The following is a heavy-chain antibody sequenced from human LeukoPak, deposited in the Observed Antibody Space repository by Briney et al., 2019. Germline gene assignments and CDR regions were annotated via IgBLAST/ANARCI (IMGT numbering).Heavy chain of an antibody. CDR3: ARVGLWFPYDAFDI. CDR2: IYTSGST. D-gene: IGHD3-10*01. CDR1: GGSISSYY. Sequence: SSETLSLTCTVSGGSISSYYWSWIRQPAGKGLEWIGRIYTSGSTNYNPSLKSRVTMSVDTSKNQFSLKLSSVTAADTAVYYCARVGLWFPYDAFDIWAQGTMVTVSS. V-gene: IGHV4-4*07. J-gene: IGHJ3*02.